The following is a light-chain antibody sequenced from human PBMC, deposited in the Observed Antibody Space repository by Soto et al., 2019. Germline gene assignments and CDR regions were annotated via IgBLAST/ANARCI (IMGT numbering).Light chain of an antibody. Sequence: ETFLTQSPFSLSLSPVDIATLSCRASQSVTGSSLAWFQQKPGQAPRLLISDASTRASGIPDRFSGSGSGTDFTLTISSLEPEDFATYFCQQRGNWPHFGQGTRLENK. CDR3: QQRGNWPH. J-gene: IGKJ5*01. CDR2: DAS. V-gene: IGKV3D-20*02. CDR1: QSVTGSS.